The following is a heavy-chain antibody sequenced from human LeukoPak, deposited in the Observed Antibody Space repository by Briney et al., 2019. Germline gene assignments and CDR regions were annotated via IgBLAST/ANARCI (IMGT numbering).Heavy chain of an antibody. CDR2: IYTSGST. J-gene: IGHJ6*03. CDR3: ARDLGLPVKNRINMVRGVSDYYYMDV. V-gene: IGHV4-61*02. Sequence: SQTLSLTCTVSGDSISSRSYYWSWIRQPAGKGLEWIGRIYTSGSTNYNPSLKSRVTMSVGTSKNQFSLKLSSVTAADTAVYYCARDLGLPVKNRINMVRGVSDYYYMDVWGKGTTVTVSS. CDR1: GDSISSRSYY. D-gene: IGHD3-10*01.